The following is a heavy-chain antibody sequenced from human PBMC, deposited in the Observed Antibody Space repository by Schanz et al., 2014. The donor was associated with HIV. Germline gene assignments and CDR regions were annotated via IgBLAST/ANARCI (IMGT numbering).Heavy chain of an antibody. CDR3: AKDEYYYGSGSYIYFYYGMDV. CDR2: ISYDGSNK. CDR1: GFTFSDYY. D-gene: IGHD3-10*01. J-gene: IGHJ6*02. Sequence: QVQLVESGGGLVKPGGSLRLSCAASGFTFSDYYMSWIRQAPGKGLEWVALISYDGSNKYYSDSVKGRFTISRDNSRNTLYLEMNSLRADDTAVYYCAKDEYYYGSGSYIYFYYGMDVWGQGTTVTVSS. V-gene: IGHV3-30*18.